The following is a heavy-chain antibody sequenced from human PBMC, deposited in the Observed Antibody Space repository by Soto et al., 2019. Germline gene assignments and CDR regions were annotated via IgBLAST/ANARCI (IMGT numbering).Heavy chain of an antibody. CDR1: GDSVSSSSVT. Sequence: QTPSLTCAPSGDSVSSSSVTWGWVRQSPSRGLEWLGRTYYRSKWFNDYAVSVKGRISINPDTSNNQFSLQLNSVTPDDTAVYYCARLIGNSWLDSWGQGTLVTVSS. CDR3: ARLIGNSWLDS. V-gene: IGHV6-1*01. CDR2: TYYRSKWFN. D-gene: IGHD2-8*01. J-gene: IGHJ5*01.